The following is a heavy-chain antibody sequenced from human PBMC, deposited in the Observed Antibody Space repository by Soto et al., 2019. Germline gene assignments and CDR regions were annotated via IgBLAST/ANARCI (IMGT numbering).Heavy chain of an antibody. CDR1: GYTFTSYV. Sequence: ASLKGACKASGYTFTSYVGGWGRQAPGQGLEWMGWISADNGNTNYSQKFQGRVTITRDTSASTAYMELSSLRSEDTAVYYCARDGYYYGSGSLAGWGQGTLVTVSS. J-gene: IGHJ4*02. CDR3: ARDGYYYGSGSLAG. V-gene: IGHV1-18*01. D-gene: IGHD3-10*01. CDR2: ISADNGNT.